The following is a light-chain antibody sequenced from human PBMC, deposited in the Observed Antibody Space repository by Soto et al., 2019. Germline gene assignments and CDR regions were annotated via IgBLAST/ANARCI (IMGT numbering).Light chain of an antibody. CDR2: RVS. CDR1: QSLVYSDGDTY. V-gene: IGKV2-30*01. J-gene: IGKJ5*01. CDR3: MQATHWPIT. Sequence: DVVLTQSPLSLAVTPGQAASISCKSSQSLVYSDGDTYLNWFQQRPGQSPRRLFYRVSKRDSGVPDRFSGSGSGTDFALTISRVEAEDVGVYYCMQATHWPITFGQGTRLEIK.